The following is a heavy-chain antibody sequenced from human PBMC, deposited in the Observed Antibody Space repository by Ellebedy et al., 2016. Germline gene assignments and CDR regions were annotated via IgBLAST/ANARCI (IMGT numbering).Heavy chain of an antibody. V-gene: IGHV3-66*01. CDR2: LYSGGTI. CDR1: GFTVSGNY. CDR3: ASLGGRQRYSD. J-gene: IGHJ4*02. D-gene: IGHD6-6*01. Sequence: GGSLRLSCAASGFTVSGNYMSWVRQAPGKGLEWVSTLYSGGTILYADSVKGRFTISRDNSKNTLYLQMNSLTVEDTAVYYCASLGGRQRYSDWGQGTLVTVST.